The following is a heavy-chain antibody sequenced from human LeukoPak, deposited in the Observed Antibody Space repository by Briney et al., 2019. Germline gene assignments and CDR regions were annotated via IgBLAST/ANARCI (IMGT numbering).Heavy chain of an antibody. V-gene: IGHV1-46*01. D-gene: IGHD6-19*01. CDR3: ARGVQWLVNDY. Sequence: ASVKVSCKASGGTFSSYAISWVRQAPGQGLEWMGIINPSGGSTSYAQKFQGRVTMTRDMSTSTVYMELSSLRSEDTAVYYCARGVQWLVNDYWGQGTLVTVSS. CDR1: GGTFSSYA. J-gene: IGHJ4*02. CDR2: INPSGGST.